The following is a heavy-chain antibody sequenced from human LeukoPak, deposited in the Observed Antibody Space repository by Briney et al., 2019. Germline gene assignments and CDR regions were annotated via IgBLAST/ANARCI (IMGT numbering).Heavy chain of an antibody. Sequence: SETLSLTCTVSGGSISSYYWSWIRQPPGKGLEWIGYIYYSGSTNYNPSLKSRVTISVDTSKNQFSLKLSSVTAAGTAVYYCARASSGYWIDAFDIWGQGTMVTVSS. CDR2: IYYSGST. D-gene: IGHD3-22*01. V-gene: IGHV4-59*01. J-gene: IGHJ3*02. CDR3: ARASSGYWIDAFDI. CDR1: GGSISSYY.